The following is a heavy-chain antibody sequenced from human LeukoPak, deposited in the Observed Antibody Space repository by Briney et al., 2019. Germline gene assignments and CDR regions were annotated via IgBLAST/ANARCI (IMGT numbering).Heavy chain of an antibody. CDR3: TTDHGRALYDILTGYYYNY. D-gene: IGHD3-9*01. CDR1: GFTFSNAR. J-gene: IGHJ4*02. Sequence: GGSLRLSCAASGFTFSNARMSWVRQAPGKGLEWVGRIKSKTDGGTTEYAAPLKGRFTISRDDSKNTLYLQMNSLKTEDTAVYYCTTDHGRALYDILTGYYYNYWGQGTLVTVSS. CDR2: IKSKTDGGTT. V-gene: IGHV3-15*01.